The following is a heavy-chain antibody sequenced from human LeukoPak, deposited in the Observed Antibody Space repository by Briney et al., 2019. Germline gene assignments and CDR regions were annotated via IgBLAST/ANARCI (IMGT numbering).Heavy chain of an antibody. CDR3: ATGPPLGGNSGLDY. V-gene: IGHV1-24*01. J-gene: IGHJ4*02. CDR2: FDPEDGET. D-gene: IGHD4-23*01. CDR1: GYTLTELS. Sequence: GASVKVSCKVSGYTLTELSMHWVRQAPGKGLEWMGGFDPEDGETIYAQKFQGRVTMTEDTSTDTAYTELSSLRSEDTAVYYCATGPPLGGNSGLDYWGQGTLVTVSS.